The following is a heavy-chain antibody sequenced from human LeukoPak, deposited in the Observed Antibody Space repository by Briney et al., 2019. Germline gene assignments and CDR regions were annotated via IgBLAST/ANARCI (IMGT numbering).Heavy chain of an antibody. V-gene: IGHV3-23*01. CDR3: AKERTVGASYWYIDL. Sequence: GGSLRLSCAASGVTLSSYAMSWARQAPGKGLEWVSGISSSGSGGNTYYADSVNGRFTISRDSSKNTLFLHMNTLRAEDTAIYYCAKERTVGASYWYIDLWGRGTLVTVSS. D-gene: IGHD1-26*01. J-gene: IGHJ2*01. CDR1: GVTLSSYA. CDR2: ISSSGSGGNT.